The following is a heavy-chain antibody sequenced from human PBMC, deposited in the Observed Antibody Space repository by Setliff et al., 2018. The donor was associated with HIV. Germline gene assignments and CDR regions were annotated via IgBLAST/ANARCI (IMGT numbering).Heavy chain of an antibody. D-gene: IGHD3-22*01. V-gene: IGHV4-30-4*08. CDR3: TRNDYGSNGDVDS. Sequence: PSETLSPTCPVSGGSIGSDDYYWTWIRQPPGKGLELIGYIFYTENTYYSPSLEDRLTISVDTSKNQFTLKLRSVTAADTAVYYCTRNDYGSNGDVDSWGQGTLVTVSS. CDR2: IFYTENT. CDR1: GGSIGSDDYY. J-gene: IGHJ4*02.